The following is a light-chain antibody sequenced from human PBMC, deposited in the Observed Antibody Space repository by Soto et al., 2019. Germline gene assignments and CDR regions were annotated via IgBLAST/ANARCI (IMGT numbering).Light chain of an antibody. CDR1: QGIGDT. V-gene: IGKV3-11*01. CDR2: DTS. CDR3: QHRANWPPWT. J-gene: IGKJ1*01. Sequence: EVVMTQSPATLSVSPGEGATLSCRASQGIGDTLAWYQHKPGQTPRLLIYDTSTRATGIPARFSGSGSGTDFTLTISSLEPEDFAVYYCQHRANWPPWTFGQGTKVDIK.